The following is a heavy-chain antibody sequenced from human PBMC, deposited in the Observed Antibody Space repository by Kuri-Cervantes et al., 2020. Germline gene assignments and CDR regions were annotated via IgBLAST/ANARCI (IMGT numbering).Heavy chain of an antibody. Sequence: GGSLRLSCAASSFTFSRFWMTWVRQAPGKGLEWVANIDPDGSEKYYVDSVKGRFTISRDNAKDSLYLQMNSLRAEDTALYYCAKARTNWNDGFIFYFDYWGQGTLVTVSS. D-gene: IGHD1-1*01. J-gene: IGHJ4*02. V-gene: IGHV3-7*03. CDR1: SFTFSRFW. CDR2: IDPDGSEK. CDR3: AKARTNWNDGFIFYFDY.